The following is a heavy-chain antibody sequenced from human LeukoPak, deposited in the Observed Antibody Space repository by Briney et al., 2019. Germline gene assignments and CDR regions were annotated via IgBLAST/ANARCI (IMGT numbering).Heavy chain of an antibody. J-gene: IGHJ3*02. Sequence: GGSLRLSCAASGFTVSSRYMSWVRQAPGKGLQWVSITYSDVNTNYADSVKGRFTISRDTSKNTLSLQMNSLRAEDTAVYYCARKNDLLNAAFDIWGQGTVVTVSS. CDR1: GFTVSSRY. V-gene: IGHV3-53*01. D-gene: IGHD1-1*01. CDR2: TYSDVNT. CDR3: ARKNDLLNAAFDI.